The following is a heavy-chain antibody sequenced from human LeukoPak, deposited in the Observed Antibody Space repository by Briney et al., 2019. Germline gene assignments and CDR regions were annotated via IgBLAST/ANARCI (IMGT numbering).Heavy chain of an antibody. J-gene: IGHJ4*02. CDR2: ISSNSRTT. D-gene: IGHD5-18*01. CDR3: ARNTAMGGPSDFDY. V-gene: IGHV3-48*04. CDR1: GFAXSXXS. Sequence: SXRXSCAXXGFAXSXXSMDWXXXAXXXGLXXVSYISSNSRTTYYADSVKGRFTISRDNAKNSLYLQMNSLRAEDTAVYYCARNTAMGGPSDFDYWGQGTLVTVSS.